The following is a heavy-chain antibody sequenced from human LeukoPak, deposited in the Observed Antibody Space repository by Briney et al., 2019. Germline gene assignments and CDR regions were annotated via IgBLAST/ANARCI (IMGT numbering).Heavy chain of an antibody. Sequence: PGGSLRLSCAASGFTFSSYGMHWVRQAPGKGLEYVSAISSNGGSTYYADSVKGRFTISRDNSKNTLYLQMGSLRAEDMAVYYCARGSSGWYKDAFDIWGQGTMVTISS. CDR1: GFTFSSYG. D-gene: IGHD6-19*01. CDR3: ARGSSGWYKDAFDI. J-gene: IGHJ3*02. CDR2: ISSNGGST. V-gene: IGHV3-64*02.